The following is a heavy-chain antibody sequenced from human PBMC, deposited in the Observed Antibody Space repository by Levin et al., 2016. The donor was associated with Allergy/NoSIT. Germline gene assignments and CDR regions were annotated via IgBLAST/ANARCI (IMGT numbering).Heavy chain of an antibody. CDR1: GGSISSSSYY. D-gene: IGHD2-2*01. Sequence: SETLSLTCTVSGGSISSSSYYWGWIRQPPGKGLEWIGSIYYSGSTYYNPSLKSRVTISVDTSKNQFSLKLSSVTAADTAVYYCASSQRSDRHCSSTSCPSYYYYYYGMDVWGQGTTVTVSS. V-gene: IGHV4-39*01. J-gene: IGHJ6*02. CDR2: IYYSGST. CDR3: ASSQRSDRHCSSTSCPSYYYYYYGMDV.